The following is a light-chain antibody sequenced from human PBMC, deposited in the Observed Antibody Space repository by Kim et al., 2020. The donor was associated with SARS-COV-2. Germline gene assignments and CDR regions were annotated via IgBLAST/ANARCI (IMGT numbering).Light chain of an antibody. CDR1: TSNIGAGYG. J-gene: IGLJ2*01. V-gene: IGLV1-40*01. CDR3: QSYDSSLSGSV. CDR2: GNS. Sequence: QSVLTQPPSVSGAPGQRVTISCTGSTSNIGAGYGVHWYQQLPGTAPKLLIYGNSNRPSGVPDRFSGSKPGTSASLAITGLQAEDEADYYCQSYDSSLSGSVFGGGTQLTVL.